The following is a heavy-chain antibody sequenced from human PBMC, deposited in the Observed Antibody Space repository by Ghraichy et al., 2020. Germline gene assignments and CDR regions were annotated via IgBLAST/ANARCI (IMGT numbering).Heavy chain of an antibody. CDR3: ARSGTANSHDNWFDP. CDR2: VSFSSSII. CDR1: GFTFSSYS. V-gene: IGHV3-48*04. J-gene: IGHJ5*02. D-gene: IGHD1-1*01. Sequence: GESLNISCAASGFTFSSYSMSWVRQAPGKGLEWVSYVSFSSSIIHYANSVKGRFTISRDNAKNSLYLQMDSLRAEETAVYYCARSGTANSHDNWFDPWGQGALVTVSS.